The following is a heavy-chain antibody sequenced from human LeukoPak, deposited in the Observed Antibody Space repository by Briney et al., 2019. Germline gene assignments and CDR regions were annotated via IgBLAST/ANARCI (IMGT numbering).Heavy chain of an antibody. CDR1: GFTFSSYG. CDR3: AREALRGYSSHGAFDI. V-gene: IGHV3-30*03. Sequence: LPGGALRLSCAASGFTFSSYGMHWVRQAPGKGLEWVAVISYDGSNKYYADSVKGRFTISRDNSKNTLYLQMNSLRAEDTAVYYCAREALRGYSSHGAFDIWGQGTMVTVSS. D-gene: IGHD5-18*01. J-gene: IGHJ3*02. CDR2: ISYDGSNK.